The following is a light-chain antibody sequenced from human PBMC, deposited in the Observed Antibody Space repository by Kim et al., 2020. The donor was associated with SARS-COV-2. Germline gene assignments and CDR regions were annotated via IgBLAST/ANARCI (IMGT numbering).Light chain of an antibody. V-gene: IGKV3-20*01. CDR3: QHYRTSPYT. CDR1: QSVSSSY. J-gene: IGKJ2*01. CDR2: GAS. Sequence: ESVLTQSPGTLSLSPGERATLSCRASQSVSSSYLAWYQQKPGQAPRLLIYGASSRATGIPDRFSGSGSGTDFTLTISRLEPEDFAVYYCQHYRTSPYTFGQGTKLEIK.